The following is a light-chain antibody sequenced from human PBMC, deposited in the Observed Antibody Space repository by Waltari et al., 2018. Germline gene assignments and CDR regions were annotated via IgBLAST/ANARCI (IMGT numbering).Light chain of an antibody. J-gene: IGLJ2*01. Sequence: SALTQPDSVSGSPGQSITISCSGISSDRGASESVSWYQQNPGKAPKVIIYDVTSRPSGVSNRFSGSKSGSSASLTISGLQPEDEADYYCSSFTTSTTGIFGGGTRLTVL. CDR2: DVT. CDR3: SSFTTSTTGI. V-gene: IGLV2-14*01. CDR1: SSDRGASES.